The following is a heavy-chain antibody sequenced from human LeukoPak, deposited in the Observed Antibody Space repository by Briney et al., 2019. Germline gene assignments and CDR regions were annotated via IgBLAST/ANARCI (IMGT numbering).Heavy chain of an antibody. V-gene: IGHV4-38-2*01. CDR1: GFTFSSYE. CDR3: ASLMWIQIRGLMDV. Sequence: GSLRLSCAASGFTFSSYEMNWVRQAPGKGLEWIGSIHQSGSTYYNPSLKSRVTISVDTSKNQFSLKVSSVTAADTAVHYCASLMWIQIRGLMDVWGKGTTVTVSS. J-gene: IGHJ6*03. CDR2: IHQSGST. D-gene: IGHD5-18*01.